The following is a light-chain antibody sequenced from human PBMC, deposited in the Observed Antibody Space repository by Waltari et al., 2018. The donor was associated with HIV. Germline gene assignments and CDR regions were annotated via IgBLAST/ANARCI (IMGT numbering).Light chain of an antibody. CDR2: YND. CDR3: QVWDSDSDHYV. Sequence: SFVLTQPPSVSVAPGQTATITCGGNTIGRRSVHWYQQTPGQAPVLVIYYNDDRPSGIPERFSGSKSGNTATLTITRVEVGDEADYYCQVWDSDSDHYVFGTGTEVTVL. CDR1: TIGRRS. J-gene: IGLJ1*01. V-gene: IGLV3-21*02.